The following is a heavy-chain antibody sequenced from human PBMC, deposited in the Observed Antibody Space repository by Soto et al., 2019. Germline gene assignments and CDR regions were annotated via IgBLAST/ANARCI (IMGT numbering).Heavy chain of an antibody. J-gene: IGHJ5*02. CDR1: GDSITSGGYY. D-gene: IGHD1-26*01. CDR3: ARERVLRSGWFDP. V-gene: IGHV4-31*03. Sequence: QVQLRESGPGLVKPSQALSLVCSVSGDSITSGGYYWTWLRQRPGKGLEWIGYIYFTGSAYYNPSLKSRKAMSVDTSKHQFSLGLSSVTAADTAFYYCARERVLRSGWFDPWGQGTLVTVSS. CDR2: IYFTGSA.